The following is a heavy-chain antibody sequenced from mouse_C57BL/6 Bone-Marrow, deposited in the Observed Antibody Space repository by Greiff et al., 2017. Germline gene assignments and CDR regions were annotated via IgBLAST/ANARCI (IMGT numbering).Heavy chain of an antibody. CDR3: ARDGYYGSRANAMDY. J-gene: IGHJ4*01. CDR2: ISYDGSN. V-gene: IGHV3-6*01. CDR1: GYSITSGYY. Sequence: EVKLMESGPGLVKPSQSLSLTCSVTGYSITSGYYWNWIRQFPGNKLEWMGYISYDGSNNYNPSLKNRISITRDTSKNQFFLKLNSVTTEDTATYYCARDGYYGSRANAMDYWGQGTSVTVSS. D-gene: IGHD1-1*01.